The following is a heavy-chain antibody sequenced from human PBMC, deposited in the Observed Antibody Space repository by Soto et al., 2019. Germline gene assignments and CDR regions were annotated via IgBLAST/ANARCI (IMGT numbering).Heavy chain of an antibody. J-gene: IGHJ6*02. D-gene: IGHD3-10*01. CDR3: AKDQGEPMGFGEFYYYYYGMDV. CDR1: GFTFSSYG. CDR2: ISYDGSNK. V-gene: IGHV3-30*18. Sequence: QVQLVESGGGVVQPGRSLRLSCAASGFTFSSYGMHWVRQAPGKGLEWVAVISYDGSNKYYADSVKGRFTISRDNSKNTLYLQMNSLRAEDTAVYYCAKDQGEPMGFGEFYYYYYGMDVWGQGTTVTVSS.